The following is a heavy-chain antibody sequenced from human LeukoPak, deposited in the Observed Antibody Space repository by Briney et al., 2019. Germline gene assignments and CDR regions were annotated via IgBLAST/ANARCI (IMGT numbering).Heavy chain of an antibody. CDR3: ARTILTGYYMVTASHYFDY. D-gene: IGHD3-9*01. V-gene: IGHV4-59*01. CDR1: GGSISSYY. CDR2: IYYSGST. J-gene: IGHJ4*02. Sequence: SETLSLTCTVSGGSISSYYWSWIRQPPGKGLEWIGYIYYSGSTNYNPSLKSRVTISVDTSKNQFSLKLSSVTAADTAVYYCARTILTGYYMVTASHYFDYWGQGTLVTVSS.